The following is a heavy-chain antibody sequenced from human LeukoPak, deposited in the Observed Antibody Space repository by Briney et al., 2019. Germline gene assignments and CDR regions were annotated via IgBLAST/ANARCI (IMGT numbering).Heavy chain of an antibody. V-gene: IGHV3-74*01. CDR2: VNSDGSST. Sequence: PGGSLRLSCVASGFTLSSYWMHWVRQAPGKGLVWVSHVNSDGSSTRYADSVKGRFTISRDNAKNTLYLQMNSLRAEDTAVYYCASPLSGHFDYWGQGTLVTVSS. CDR3: ASPLSGHFDY. J-gene: IGHJ4*02. D-gene: IGHD3-10*01. CDR1: GFTLSSYW.